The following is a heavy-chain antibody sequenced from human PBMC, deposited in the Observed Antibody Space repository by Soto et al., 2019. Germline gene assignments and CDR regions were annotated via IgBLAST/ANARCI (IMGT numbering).Heavy chain of an antibody. CDR3: AREGGGVVPAAMHAFDS. Sequence: PSETLSLTCTVSGGSISSSSYYWGWIRQPPGKGLEWIGSIYYSGSTYYNPSLKSRVTISVDTSKNQFSLKLSSVTAADTAVYYCAREGGGVVPAAMHAFDSWGQGTMVSV. V-gene: IGHV4-39*02. J-gene: IGHJ3*02. D-gene: IGHD2-2*01. CDR2: IYYSGST. CDR1: GGSISSSSYY.